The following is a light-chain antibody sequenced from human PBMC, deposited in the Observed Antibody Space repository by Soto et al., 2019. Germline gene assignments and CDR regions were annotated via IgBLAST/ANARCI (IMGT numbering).Light chain of an antibody. Sequence: IVLTQSPATLSLSPGERAALSCRASQSVSTSLAWYQHKPCQAPRLIIYDASKRAPGLPARFSGSGSGTDFTLTISSLEAEDVAVYYCQVRDVWPTFGQGTKVEIK. J-gene: IGKJ1*01. CDR3: QVRDVWPT. V-gene: IGKV3-11*01. CDR1: QSVSTS. CDR2: DAS.